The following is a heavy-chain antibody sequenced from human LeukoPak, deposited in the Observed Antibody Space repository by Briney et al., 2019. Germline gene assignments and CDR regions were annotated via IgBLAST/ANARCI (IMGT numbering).Heavy chain of an antibody. CDR3: EGRIRYFDWLLTFDY. J-gene: IGHJ4*02. D-gene: IGHD3-9*01. CDR2: INHSGGT. Sequence: SETLSLTCAVYGGSFSGYYWSWIRQPPGKGLEWIGEINHSGGTNYNPSLKSRVTISVDTSKNQFSLKLSSVTAADTAVYHSEGRIRYFDWLLTFDYWGQGTLVTVSS. V-gene: IGHV4-34*01. CDR1: GGSFSGYY.